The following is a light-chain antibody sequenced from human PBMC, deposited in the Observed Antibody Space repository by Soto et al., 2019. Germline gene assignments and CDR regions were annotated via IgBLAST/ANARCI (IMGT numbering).Light chain of an antibody. CDR1: SSDVDANNF. CDR3: NSYTNTAARV. Sequence: QSALTQPASVSGSPGQSITISCTGTSSDVDANNFVSWYQQHPGKAPKLIIYEVSNRPSGVSNRFSGSKSGNTASLTISGLQAEDEADYYCNSYTNTAARVFGTGTKLTVL. V-gene: IGLV2-14*01. CDR2: EVS. J-gene: IGLJ1*01.